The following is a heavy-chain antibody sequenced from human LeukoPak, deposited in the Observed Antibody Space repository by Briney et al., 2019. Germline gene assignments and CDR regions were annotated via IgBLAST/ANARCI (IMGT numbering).Heavy chain of an antibody. Sequence: GGSLRLSCAASGFTFSSYGMHWVRQAPGKGLEWVAFIQSDGSIKYYAASVKGRFTISGDNSKNTLYLQMNSLRAEDTAVFYCAKDQYSSSNFFDCWGQGTLVTVSS. D-gene: IGHD6-6*01. V-gene: IGHV3-30*02. J-gene: IGHJ4*02. CDR3: AKDQYSSSNFFDC. CDR1: GFTFSSYG. CDR2: IQSDGSIK.